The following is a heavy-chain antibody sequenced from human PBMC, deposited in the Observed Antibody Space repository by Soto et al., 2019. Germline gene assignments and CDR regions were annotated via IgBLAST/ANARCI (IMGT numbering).Heavy chain of an antibody. Sequence: GGSLRLSCAASEFTFSSYWMHWVRQAPGKGLVWVSRINSDESSTNYADSVKGRFTISRDNAKNTLYLQMDSLRAEDTAVYYCARATLSSGWFDYWGQGTLVTVSS. CDR1: EFTFSSYW. V-gene: IGHV3-74*01. J-gene: IGHJ4*02. CDR3: ARATLSSGWFDY. CDR2: INSDESST. D-gene: IGHD6-19*01.